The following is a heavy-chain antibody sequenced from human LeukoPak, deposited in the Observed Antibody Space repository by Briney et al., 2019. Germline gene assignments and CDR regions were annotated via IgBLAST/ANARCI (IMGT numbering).Heavy chain of an antibody. V-gene: IGHV3-23*01. J-gene: IGHJ5*02. D-gene: IGHD3-22*01. CDR1: GFTVGSYG. CDR3: AGYYYDSSRGFDL. CDR2: FSATDGSA. Sequence: GGSLRLSCAASGFTVGSYGVTWVRQAPGKGLEWVSAFSATDGSAQYAESVKGRFTISRDNTKNSLYLQMNSLRDEDTALYYCAGYYYDSSRGFDLWGQGTLVTVSA.